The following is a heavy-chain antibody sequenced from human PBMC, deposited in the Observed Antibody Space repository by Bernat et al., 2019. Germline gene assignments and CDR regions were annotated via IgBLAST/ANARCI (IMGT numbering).Heavy chain of an antibody. CDR1: GGSISSRNW. J-gene: IGHJ4*02. Sequence: QVQLQESGPGLVKPSGTLSLTCAVSGGSISSRNWWSWVRQSPEKGLEWIGEIYHSGSTTYNPSLKSRVTMSVDKSMNQFSLKLTSVTAADTAVYYCATDLNSLGHFDHWGQGTLVTVSS. CDR3: ATDLNSLGHFDH. V-gene: IGHV4-4*02. D-gene: IGHD3-16*01. CDR2: IYHSGST.